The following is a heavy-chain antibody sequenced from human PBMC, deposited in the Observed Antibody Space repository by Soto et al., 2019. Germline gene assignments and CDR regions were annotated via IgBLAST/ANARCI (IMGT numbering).Heavy chain of an antibody. Sequence: QITLKESGPTLVKPTQTRTLTCTFSGFSLSTSGVGVGWIRQPPGKALEWLALIYWNDDKRYSPSLKSRLTITKDTSKNQVVLTMTNMDPVDTATYYCAHRPGLRDYGAPYWYFDLWGRGTLVTVSS. D-gene: IGHD4-17*01. CDR3: AHRPGLRDYGAPYWYFDL. CDR1: GFSLSTSGVG. J-gene: IGHJ2*01. V-gene: IGHV2-5*01. CDR2: IYWNDDK.